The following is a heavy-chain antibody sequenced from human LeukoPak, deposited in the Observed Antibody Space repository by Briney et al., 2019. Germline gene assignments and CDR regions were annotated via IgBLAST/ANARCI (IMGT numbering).Heavy chain of an antibody. CDR3: ARAMIIAAACFDY. Sequence: GGSLRLSCAASGFTFSSYSMNWVRQAPGKGLEWVSYISSSSSTIYYADSVKGRFTISRDNAKNSLYLQMNSLRAEDTAVYYCARAMIIAAACFDYWGQGTLVTVSS. D-gene: IGHD6-13*01. CDR2: ISSSSSTI. V-gene: IGHV3-48*04. CDR1: GFTFSSYS. J-gene: IGHJ4*02.